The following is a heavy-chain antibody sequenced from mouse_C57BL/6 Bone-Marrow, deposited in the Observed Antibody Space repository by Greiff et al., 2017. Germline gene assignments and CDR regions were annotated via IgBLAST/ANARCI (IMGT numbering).Heavy chain of an antibody. J-gene: IGHJ4*01. CDR3: THTRTTVVGMDY. Sequence: EVKLQESGGGLVQPGGSMKLSCAASGFTFSDAWMDWVRQSPEKGLEWVAEIRNKANNHATYYAESVKGRFTISRDDSKSSVYLQMNSLRAEDTGIYYCTHTRTTVVGMDYWGQGTSVTVSS. V-gene: IGHV6-6*01. CDR1: GFTFSDAW. CDR2: IRNKANNHAT. D-gene: IGHD1-1*01.